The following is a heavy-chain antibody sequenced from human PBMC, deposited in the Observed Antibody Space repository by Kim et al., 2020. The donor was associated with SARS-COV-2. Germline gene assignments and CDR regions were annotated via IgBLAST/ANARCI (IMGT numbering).Heavy chain of an antibody. J-gene: IGHJ6*01. CDR1: GFTFSSYA. CDR3: AQSSEYSSSWYYYYGMDV. D-gene: IGHD6-13*01. V-gene: IGHV3-30-3*01. CDR2: ISYDGSNK. Sequence: GGSLRLSCAASGFTFSSYAMHWDRQAPGKGLEWVAVISYDGSNKYYADSVKGRFTISRDNSKNTLYLQMNSLRAEDTAVYYCAQSSEYSSSWYYYYGMDV.